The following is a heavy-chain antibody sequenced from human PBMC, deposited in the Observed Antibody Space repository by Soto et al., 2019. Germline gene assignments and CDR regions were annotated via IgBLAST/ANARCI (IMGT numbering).Heavy chain of an antibody. CDR1: GFSITTKRMG. CDR3: AHRDSTGTTTYFDS. D-gene: IGHD1-1*01. J-gene: IGHJ4*02. V-gene: IGHV2-5*02. CDR2: IYWDGES. Sequence: SVPNRVNTRVALGKSVAFGGFSITTKRMGVGWTRQPPGKAPEWLAIIYWDGESRYNPLLRRRLTLTEDTSKNQVVLTMPNMDHKDTATYYCAHRDSTGTTTYFDSWGQGMPVTVSS.